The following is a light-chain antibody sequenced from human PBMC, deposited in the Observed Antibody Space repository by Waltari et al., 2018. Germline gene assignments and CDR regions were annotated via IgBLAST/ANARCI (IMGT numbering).Light chain of an antibody. Sequence: SSVLTQPPSVPVAPGQTARITCGGNNIGRKSVHWYQPKPGRAPVLVVYDDRDRPSGIPERFSGSNSGNTATLTISRVEDGDEADYYCQVWDSSSDHYVFGTGTKVTVL. CDR2: DDR. CDR3: QVWDSSSDHYV. J-gene: IGLJ1*01. CDR1: NIGRKS. V-gene: IGLV3-21*02.